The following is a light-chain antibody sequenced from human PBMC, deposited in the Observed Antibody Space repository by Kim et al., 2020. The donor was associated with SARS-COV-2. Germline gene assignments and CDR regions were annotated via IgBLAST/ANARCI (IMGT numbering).Light chain of an antibody. CDR1: SSNIGAHYD. V-gene: IGLV1-40*01. CDR2: SNT. J-gene: IGLJ3*02. Sequence: QSVVTQPPSVSGAPGQRVTISCTGGSSNIGAHYDVHWYQQLPGTAPKLLIYSNTNRPSGVPDRFSGSKSGTSASLAITGLQAEDEADYYCQSYDSSLSGWVFGGGTQLTVL. CDR3: QSYDSSLSGWV.